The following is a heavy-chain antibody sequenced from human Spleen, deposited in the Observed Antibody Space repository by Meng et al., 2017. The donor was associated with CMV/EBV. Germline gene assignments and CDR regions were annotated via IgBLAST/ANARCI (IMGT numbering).Heavy chain of an antibody. Sequence: GSLRLSCAASGFTFSSYAMSWVRQPPGKGLEWIGEINHSGSTNYNPSLKSRVTISVDTSKNQFSLKLSSVTAADTAVYYCARGRRVYSSGWSNWFDPWGQGTLVTVSS. CDR1: GFTFSSYA. CDR3: ARGRRVYSSGWSNWFDP. CDR2: INHSGST. D-gene: IGHD6-19*01. J-gene: IGHJ5*02. V-gene: IGHV4-34*01.